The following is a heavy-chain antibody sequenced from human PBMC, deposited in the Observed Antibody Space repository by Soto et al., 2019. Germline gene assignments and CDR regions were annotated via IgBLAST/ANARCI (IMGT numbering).Heavy chain of an antibody. CDR2: IKSKTDGGTT. CDR1: GFTFSNAW. J-gene: IGHJ4*02. V-gene: IGHV3-15*01. D-gene: IGHD1-26*01. CDR3: TTGIVGATNFDY. Sequence: GGSLRLSCAASGFTFSNAWMSWVRQAPGKGLEWVGHIKSKTDGGTTDYAAPVKGRFTISRDDSKNTLYLQMNSLKTEDTAVYYCTTGIVGATNFDYWGQGTLVTVSS.